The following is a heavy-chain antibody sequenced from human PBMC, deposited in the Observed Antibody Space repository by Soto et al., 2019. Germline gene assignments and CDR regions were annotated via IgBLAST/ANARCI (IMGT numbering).Heavy chain of an antibody. CDR3: ARDPDHSGSRWYFDS. Sequence: EVQLVESGGGLVQPGGSLRLSCAASGFNVSGNYMSWVRQAPGKGREWVSLIYSGGSTYYADSLKCRFTISRDNSKNTLYLQMNSLRAEDTAVYYCARDPDHSGSRWYFDSWGQGTLVSVSS. J-gene: IGHJ4*02. D-gene: IGHD1-26*01. V-gene: IGHV3-66*01. CDR2: IYSGGST. CDR1: GFNVSGNY.